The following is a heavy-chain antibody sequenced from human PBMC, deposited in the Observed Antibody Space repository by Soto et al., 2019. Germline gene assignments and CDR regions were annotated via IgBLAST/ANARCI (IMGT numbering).Heavy chain of an antibody. J-gene: IGHJ4*02. CDR2: ISCTASRT. Sequence: PGGSLRLSCAGSGFTPTTTPLSWVRQAPGKGLEWVTTISCTASRTYYLDSVKGRFFISRDNSKNTVTLQMNNLTVDDTAVYFCATAFRYLDXWGQGTRVTVS. D-gene: IGHD3-9*01. CDR1: GFTPTTTP. CDR3: ATAFRYLDX. V-gene: IGHV3-23*05.